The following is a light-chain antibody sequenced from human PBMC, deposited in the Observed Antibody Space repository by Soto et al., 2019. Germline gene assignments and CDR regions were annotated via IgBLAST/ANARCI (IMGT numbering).Light chain of an antibody. V-gene: IGKV3-20*01. CDR2: GAS. CDR3: QQYGSSPLT. CDR1: QRVSSSF. Sequence: EIVLTQSPGTLSLSQGERATLSCRASQRVSSSFLAWYQQKPGQAPRLLIYGASSRATGIPDRFSGSGSGTDFTLTISRLEPEDVAVYYCQQYGSSPLTFGGGTKVEIK. J-gene: IGKJ4*01.